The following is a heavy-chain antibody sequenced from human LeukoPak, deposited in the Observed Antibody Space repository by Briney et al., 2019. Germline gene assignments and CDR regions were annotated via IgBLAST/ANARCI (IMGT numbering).Heavy chain of an antibody. V-gene: IGHV4-31*03. J-gene: IGHJ4*02. CDR3: GWIDGVDTAMVTPR. Sequence: PSQTLSLTCTVSGGSISSGGYYWSWIRQHPGKGLERIGYIYYSGSTYYNPSLKSRVTISVDTSKNQFSLKLSSVTAADTAVYYCGWIDGVDTAMVTPRWGQGTLVTVSS. D-gene: IGHD5-18*01. CDR1: GGSISSGGYY. CDR2: IYYSGST.